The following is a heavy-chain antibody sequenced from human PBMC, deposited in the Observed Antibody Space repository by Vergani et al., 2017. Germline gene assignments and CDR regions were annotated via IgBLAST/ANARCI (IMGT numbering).Heavy chain of an antibody. V-gene: IGHV5-51*01. D-gene: IGHD6-6*01. CDR3: ARGSSSSKTYYYYYGMDV. CDR1: GYSFTSYW. CDR2: IYPGDSYT. Sequence: EVQLVQSGAEVKKPGESLKISCKGSGYSFTSYWIGWVRQMPGKGLEWMGIIYPGDSYTRYSPSFQGQVTISADKSISTAYLQWSSLKASDTAMYYCARGSSSSKTYYYYYGMDVWGQGTTVTVSS. J-gene: IGHJ6*02.